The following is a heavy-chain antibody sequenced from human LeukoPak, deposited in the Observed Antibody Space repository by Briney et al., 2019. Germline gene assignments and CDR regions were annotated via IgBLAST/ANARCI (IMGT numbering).Heavy chain of an antibody. J-gene: IGHJ4*02. CDR1: GGSITTGDYS. D-gene: IGHD3-10*01. Sequence: TLSLTCSVSGGSITTGDYSWNWIRQPPGQGLEWIGYFYHGGTTYYNPSLKGRVTISVDRSKNQFSLRLSSVTAADTAVYYCARAKGYYGSGIPYFDYWGQGTLVTVSS. V-gene: IGHV4-30-2*01. CDR3: ARAKGYYGSGIPYFDY. CDR2: FYHGGTT.